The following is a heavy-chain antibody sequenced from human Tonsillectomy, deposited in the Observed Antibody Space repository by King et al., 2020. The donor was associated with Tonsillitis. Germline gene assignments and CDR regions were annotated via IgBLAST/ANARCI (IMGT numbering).Heavy chain of an antibody. V-gene: IGHV3-30*18. CDR2: ISYDGSNK. J-gene: IGHJ4*02. CDR3: AKTSPDGGYAPAFDY. Sequence: HVQLVESGGGVVQPGRSLRLSCAASGFTFSSYGMHWVRQAPGKGLEWVADISYDGSNKYYADSVKGRFTISRDNSKNTLYLQMNSLRAEDTAVYYCAKTSPDGGYAPAFDYWGQGTLVTVSS. D-gene: IGHD5-12*01. CDR1: GFTFSSYG.